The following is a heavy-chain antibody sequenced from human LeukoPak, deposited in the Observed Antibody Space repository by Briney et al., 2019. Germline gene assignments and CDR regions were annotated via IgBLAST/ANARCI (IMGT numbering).Heavy chain of an antibody. CDR1: GGSTSSGDYY. D-gene: IGHD1-26*01. J-gene: IGHJ4*02. Sequence: SETLSLTCTVSGGSTSSGDYYWSWIRQPPGKGLEWIGYIYYSGSTYYNPSLKSRVTISVDTSKNQFSLKLSSVTAADTAVYYCARDRYSGSRTTFYYFDYWGQGTLVTVSS. CDR3: ARDRYSGSRTTFYYFDY. V-gene: IGHV4-30-4*08. CDR2: IYYSGST.